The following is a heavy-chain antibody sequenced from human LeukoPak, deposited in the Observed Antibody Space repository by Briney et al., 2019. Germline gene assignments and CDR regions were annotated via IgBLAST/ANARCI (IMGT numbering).Heavy chain of an antibody. CDR2: ISAYNGNT. V-gene: IGHV1-18*01. D-gene: IGHD6-13*01. Sequence: ASVKVSCKASGYTFTSYGISWVRQAPGQGLEWMGWISAYNGNTNYAQKLQGRVIMTTDTFTSTAYMELRSLRSDDTAVYYCASLGKIQQLGSYRLDPWGQGTLVTVSS. CDR1: GYTFTSYG. CDR3: ASLGKIQQLGSYRLDP. J-gene: IGHJ5*02.